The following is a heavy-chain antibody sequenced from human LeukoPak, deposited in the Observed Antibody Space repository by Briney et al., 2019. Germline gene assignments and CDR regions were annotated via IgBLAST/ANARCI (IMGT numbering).Heavy chain of an antibody. CDR2: IYYSGST. J-gene: IGHJ6*03. CDR3: ARARGGYYYYYYMDV. Sequence: PSQTLSLTCTVSGGSTSSGSYYWSWIRQPAGKGLEWIGYIYYSGSTNYNPSLKSRVTISVDTAKNQLSLKLSSVTAADTAVYYCARARGGYYYYYYMDVWGKGTTVTVSS. D-gene: IGHD3-10*01. CDR1: GGSTSSGSYY. V-gene: IGHV4-61*10.